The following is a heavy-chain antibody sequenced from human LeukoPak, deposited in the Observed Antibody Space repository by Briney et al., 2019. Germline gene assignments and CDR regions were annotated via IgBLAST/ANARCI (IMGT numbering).Heavy chain of an antibody. CDR2: ISAYNGNT. J-gene: IGHJ6*03. V-gene: IGHV1-18*01. Sequence: ASVKVSCKASGYTFTSYGISWVRQAPGQGLEWMGWISAYNGNTNYAQKLQGRVTMTTDTSTSTAYMELRSLRSDDTAVYYCATNWNYRNYYYYYMDVWGKGTTVTVSS. CDR1: GYTFTSYG. CDR3: ATNWNYRNYYYYYMDV. D-gene: IGHD1-7*01.